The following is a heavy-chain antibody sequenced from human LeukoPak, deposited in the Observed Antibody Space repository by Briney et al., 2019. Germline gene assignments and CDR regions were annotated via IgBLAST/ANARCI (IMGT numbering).Heavy chain of an antibody. CDR2: INPNSGGT. Sequence: ASVKVSCKASGGTFSSYAISWVRQAPGQGLEWMGWINPNSGGTNYAQKFQGRVTMTRDTSISTAYMELSRLRSDDTAVYYCARDRRDGYNPCDYWGQGTLVTVSS. CDR1: GGTFSSYA. V-gene: IGHV1-2*02. J-gene: IGHJ4*02. D-gene: IGHD5-24*01. CDR3: ARDRRDGYNPCDY.